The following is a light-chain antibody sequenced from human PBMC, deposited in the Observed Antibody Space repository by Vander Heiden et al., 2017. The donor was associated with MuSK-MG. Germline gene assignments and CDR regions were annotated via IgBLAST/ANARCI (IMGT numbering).Light chain of an antibody. CDR1: SENRNYT. J-gene: IGLJ1*01. CDR3: GESHTSDGQVGYV. Sequence: LPVLTQPPSASALLGASIKLTCPLRSENRNYTSDWDQQRPGRSPQYIMKVKSDGSHSKADGIPDRYMGSCSGADRYLTFSNFQSDDEAEYHCGESHTSDGQVGYVFDTGTKVTVL. CDR2: VKSDGSH. V-gene: IGLV4-3*01.